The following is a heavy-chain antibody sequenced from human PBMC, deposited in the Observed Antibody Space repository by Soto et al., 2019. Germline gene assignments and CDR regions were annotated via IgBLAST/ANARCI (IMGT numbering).Heavy chain of an antibody. Sequence: GGSLRLSCAASGFIFSSYSMSWVRQAPGKGLEWVSAISGNGGSTYYADSVKGRFTISRDNSKNTVYLQMNSLTAEDTAVYYCVKGHRTFDYWGQGTLVTVSS. CDR1: GFIFSSYS. CDR2: ISGNGGST. V-gene: IGHV3-23*01. J-gene: IGHJ4*02. CDR3: VKGHRTFDY.